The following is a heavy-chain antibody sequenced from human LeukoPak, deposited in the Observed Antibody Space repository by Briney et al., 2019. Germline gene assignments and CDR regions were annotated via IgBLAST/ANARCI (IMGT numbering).Heavy chain of an antibody. CDR3: ARGFTLFDT. J-gene: IGHJ5*02. V-gene: IGHV4-59*01. Sequence: SETLSLTCTVSGGSITSYYWSWIRQPPGKGLEWIGYIYYSGSTNYNPSLKSRVTISVDTSKNQFSLKLSSVTAADTAVYYCARGFTLFDTWGQGTLVTVSS. CDR2: IYYSGST. D-gene: IGHD2/OR15-2a*01. CDR1: GGSITSYY.